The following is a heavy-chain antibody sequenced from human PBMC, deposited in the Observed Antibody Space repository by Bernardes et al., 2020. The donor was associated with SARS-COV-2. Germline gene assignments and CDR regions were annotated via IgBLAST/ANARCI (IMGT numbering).Heavy chain of an antibody. Sequence: RSLRLACAASVFTFSYIAMAWVRQAPGKGLEWVSGTTGSGSSTYFADSVEGRFTISRDHSKNTLYLQMNSLRAEDTAIYYCAKVNGGSSTLYHYYGMDAWGQGTTVTVSS. D-gene: IGHD2-15*01. CDR2: TTGSGSST. V-gene: IGHV3-23*01. J-gene: IGHJ6*02. CDR3: AKVNGGSSTLYHYYGMDA. CDR1: VFTFSYIA.